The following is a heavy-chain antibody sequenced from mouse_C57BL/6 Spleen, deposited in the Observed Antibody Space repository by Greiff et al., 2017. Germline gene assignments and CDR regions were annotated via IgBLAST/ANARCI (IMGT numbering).Heavy chain of an antibody. CDR1: GFTFSDYY. CDR2: INYDGSST. CDR3: AREALDGYFDY. D-gene: IGHD2-3*01. J-gene: IGHJ2*01. Sequence: EVQRVESEGGLVQPGSSMKLSCTASGFTFSDYYMAWVRQVPEKGLEWVANINYDGSSTYYLDSLKSRFIISRDNAKNILYLQMSSLKSEDTATYYCAREALDGYFDYWGQGTTLTVSS. V-gene: IGHV5-16*01.